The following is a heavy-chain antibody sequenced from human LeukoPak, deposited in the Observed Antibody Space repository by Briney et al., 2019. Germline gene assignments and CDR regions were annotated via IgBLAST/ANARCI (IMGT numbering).Heavy chain of an antibody. CDR2: ISSTGGST. J-gene: IGHJ3*01. Sequence: GGSLRLSCAASGFTFSSWSMSWARQAPGKGLEWVSAISSTGGSTYYADSVKGRFTISRDNSKTTLYLQMNSLRAEDTAVYYCAKDLSELRSSAVDVWGQGTMVTVS. V-gene: IGHV3-23*01. CDR1: GFTFSSWS. D-gene: IGHD5-12*01. CDR3: AKDLSELRSSAVDV.